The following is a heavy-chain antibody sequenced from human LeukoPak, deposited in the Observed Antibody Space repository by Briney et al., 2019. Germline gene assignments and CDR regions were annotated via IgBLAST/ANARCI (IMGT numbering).Heavy chain of an antibody. CDR2: ISGSGGNT. CDR3: AKDDPNDYMPWIY. Sequence: PGGSLRLSCAASGFTFSSYAMSWVRQAPGKGLERVSLISGSGGNTYYADSVKGRFTISRDNSKNTLYLQMNSLRADDTAVYYCAKDDPNDYMPWIYWGQGTLVTVSS. CDR1: GFTFSSYA. J-gene: IGHJ4*02. V-gene: IGHV3-23*01. D-gene: IGHD4-11*01.